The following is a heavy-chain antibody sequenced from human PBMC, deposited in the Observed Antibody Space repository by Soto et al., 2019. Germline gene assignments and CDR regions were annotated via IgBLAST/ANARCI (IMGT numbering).Heavy chain of an antibody. CDR3: XXXXXXXXXXXXXX. Sequence: QLQLQESGSRLVKSSETLSLTCGVSGDTISTGGYSWAWIRQPPGKALEWIGHTYHSGNPYYNPSLKSRVIISVDRSKNQFSLKVSSVXAAXXXXXXXXXXXXXXXXXXXXXXGQXTLVTVSS. J-gene: IGHJ4*02. V-gene: IGHV4-30-2*01. CDR2: TYHSGNP. CDR1: GDTISTGGYS.